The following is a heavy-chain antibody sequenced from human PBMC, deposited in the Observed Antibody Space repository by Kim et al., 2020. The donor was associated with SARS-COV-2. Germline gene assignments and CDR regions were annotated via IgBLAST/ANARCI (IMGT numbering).Heavy chain of an antibody. J-gene: IGHJ4*02. CDR2: IRSKPYGGTT. Sequence: GGSLRLSCTASGFTFGDYPINWFRQAPGKGLEWVGFIRSKPYGGTTEYAASVKGRFTISRDDSKSIAYLQMNSLKTEDTAVYFCSREILAVIREDWGQGTLVTVSS. CDR1: GFTFGDYP. CDR3: SREILAVIRED. V-gene: IGHV3-49*03. D-gene: IGHD3-22*01.